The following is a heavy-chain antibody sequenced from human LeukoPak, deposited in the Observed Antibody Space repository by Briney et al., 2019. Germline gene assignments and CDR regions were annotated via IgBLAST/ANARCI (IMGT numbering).Heavy chain of an antibody. D-gene: IGHD1-26*01. CDR1: GYSISSGYY. V-gene: IGHV4-38-2*02. J-gene: IGHJ5*02. CDR2: IYHSGST. Sequence: SETLSLICTVSGYSISSGYYWGWIRQPPGRGLVWIGSIYHSGSTYYNPSLKSRVTISVDTSKNQFSLKLSSVTAADTAVYYCARQAPLREGSDWFDPWGQGTLVTVSS. CDR3: ARQAPLREGSDWFDP.